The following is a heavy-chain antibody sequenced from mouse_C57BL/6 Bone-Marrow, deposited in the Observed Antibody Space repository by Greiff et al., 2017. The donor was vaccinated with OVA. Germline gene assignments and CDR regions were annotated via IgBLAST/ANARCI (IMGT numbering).Heavy chain of an antibody. CDR1: GYTFTDYN. Sequence: VQLKESGPELVKPGASVKMSCKASGYTFTDYNMHWVKQSHGKSLEWIGYINPNNGGTSYNQKFKGKATLTVNKSSSTAYMELRSLTSEDSAVYYCARGNYWYFDVWGTGTTVTVSS. V-gene: IGHV1-22*01. CDR2: INPNNGGT. CDR3: ARGNYWYFDV. J-gene: IGHJ1*03.